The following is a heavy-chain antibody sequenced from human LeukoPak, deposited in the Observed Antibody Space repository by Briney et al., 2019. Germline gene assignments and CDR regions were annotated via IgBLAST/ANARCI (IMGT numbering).Heavy chain of an antibody. V-gene: IGHV4-59*01. Sequence: PSETLSLTCTVSGGSISSYYWSWIRLPPGKGLEWIGYISKSGNTNYSPCLKSRVTIFGDTSKNQFFLKLSSVTAADTAVYYCARARYVNSFYAFDIWGQGTLVTVSS. CDR2: ISKSGNT. CDR1: GGSISSYY. J-gene: IGHJ3*02. CDR3: ARARYVNSFYAFDI. D-gene: IGHD3-9*01.